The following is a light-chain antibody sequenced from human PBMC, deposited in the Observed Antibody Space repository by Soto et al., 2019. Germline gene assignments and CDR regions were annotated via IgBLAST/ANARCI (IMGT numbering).Light chain of an antibody. J-gene: IGLJ2*01. Sequence: QSALTQPASVSGSPGQSITISCTGTSSDVGSYNLVSWYQQHPGKAPKLMIYEGSKRPSGVSNRFSGSKSGNTASLTISWLQAEDEADYYCCSYAGSREVFGGGTQLTVL. CDR2: EGS. CDR3: CSYAGSREV. V-gene: IGLV2-23*01. CDR1: SSDVGSYNL.